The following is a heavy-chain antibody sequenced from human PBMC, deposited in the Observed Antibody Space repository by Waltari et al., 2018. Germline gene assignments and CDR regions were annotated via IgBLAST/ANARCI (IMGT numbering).Heavy chain of an antibody. V-gene: IGHV4-38-2*01. Sequence: QVPLRESGPGLVKPSENLCLTCVVSGYSISDGYYWAGIRPPPGKGLEWIGSIHRSRSTYDSPSLKSLVTMSVDPPNNFFSLRLNSVTAADTAVYYCARQGRTISGPESFFDYWGQGIPVTVSS. CDR3: ARQGRTISGPESFFDY. J-gene: IGHJ4*02. CDR1: GYSISDGYY. CDR2: IHRSRST. D-gene: IGHD3-3*01.